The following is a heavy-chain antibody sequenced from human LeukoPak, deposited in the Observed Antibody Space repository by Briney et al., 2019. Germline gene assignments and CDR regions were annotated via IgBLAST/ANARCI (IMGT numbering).Heavy chain of an antibody. CDR3: ARGRRDSSGYYY. D-gene: IGHD3-22*01. CDR1: GYTFTSYD. J-gene: IGHJ4*02. CDR2: MNPNSGNT. Sequence: ASVKVSCKASGYTFTSYDINWVRQATGQGLEWMGWMNPNSGNTGYAQKFQGRVTMTRNTSISTAYMEPSSLRSEDTAVYYCARGRRDSSGYYYWGQGTLVTVSS. V-gene: IGHV1-8*01.